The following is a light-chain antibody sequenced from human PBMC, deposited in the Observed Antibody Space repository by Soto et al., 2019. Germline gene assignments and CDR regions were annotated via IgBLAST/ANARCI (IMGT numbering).Light chain of an antibody. Sequence: EIVLTQSPGILSLSPGERASLSCRASQSVSSNYLAWYQQKPGQAPRLLIYGASSRATGIPDRFSVSGSGTDFTLTVSSLEPEDVAVYYCQQYGSSTLTLGGGTRVQIK. J-gene: IGKJ4*01. CDR1: QSVSSNY. CDR3: QQYGSSTLT. V-gene: IGKV3-20*01. CDR2: GAS.